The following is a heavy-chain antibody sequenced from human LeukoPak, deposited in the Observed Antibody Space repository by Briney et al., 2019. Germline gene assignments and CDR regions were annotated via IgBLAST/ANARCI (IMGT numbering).Heavy chain of an antibody. D-gene: IGHD6-13*01. V-gene: IGHV4-39*07. Sequence: SETLSLTCTVSGGSISSSSYYWGWIRQPPGKGLEWIGSIYYTGSTNYNPSLKSRVTISVDTSKNQFSLKLSSVTAADTAVYYCARFGLAAAGTHSWFDPWGQGTLVTVSS. J-gene: IGHJ5*02. CDR3: ARFGLAAAGTHSWFDP. CDR1: GGSISSSSYY. CDR2: IYYTGST.